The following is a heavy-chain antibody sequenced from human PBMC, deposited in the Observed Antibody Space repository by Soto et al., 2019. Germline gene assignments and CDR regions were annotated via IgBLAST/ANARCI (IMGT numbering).Heavy chain of an antibody. Sequence: GGSLRLSCTASGFTFGDYAMSWFRQAPGKGLEWVGLIRSKAYGGTTEYAASVKGRFTISRDDSKSIAYLQMNSLKTEDTAVYYCTRAPTTAPYGDYVVDYWGQGTLVTVSS. D-gene: IGHD4-17*01. V-gene: IGHV3-49*03. CDR1: GFTFGDYA. CDR2: IRSKAYGGTT. CDR3: TRAPTTAPYGDYVVDY. J-gene: IGHJ4*02.